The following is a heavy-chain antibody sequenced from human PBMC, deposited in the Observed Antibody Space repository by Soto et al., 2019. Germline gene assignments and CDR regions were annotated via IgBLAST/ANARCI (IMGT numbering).Heavy chain of an antibody. J-gene: IGHJ4*02. V-gene: IGHV3-9*01. CDR3: AKAESSGWYYSLDY. Sequence: ESGGGLVQPGKSLRLSCAASGFTFDDYAMHWVLQVPGKGLEWVSGLSWNSGTIDYADSVKGRFTISRDNAKNSLHLQMNSLKPEDTAFYYCAKAESSGWYYSLDYWGQGTLVTVSS. CDR1: GFTFDDYA. D-gene: IGHD6-19*01. CDR2: LSWNSGTI.